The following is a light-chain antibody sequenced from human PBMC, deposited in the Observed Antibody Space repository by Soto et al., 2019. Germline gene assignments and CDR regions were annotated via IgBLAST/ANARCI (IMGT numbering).Light chain of an antibody. J-gene: IGKJ1*01. Sequence: SQLTQSPSSLSASVGDRVTITCRAGQGISRSLAWYQQKPGKAPNLLISAASTLQTGVPSRFSGSGSGTDFALTISSLQPEDFATYYCQQIDSYPRTFGQGTKVEIQ. CDR3: QQIDSYPRT. V-gene: IGKV1-9*01. CDR2: AAS. CDR1: QGISRS.